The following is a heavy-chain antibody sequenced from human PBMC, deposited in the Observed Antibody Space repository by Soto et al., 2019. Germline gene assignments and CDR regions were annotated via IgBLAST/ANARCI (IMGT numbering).Heavy chain of an antibody. J-gene: IGHJ4*02. CDR3: AREDHSPRYYFDY. CDR2: ISYGGSNK. Sequence: GGSLRLSCAASGFTFSSYAMHWVRQAPGKGLEWAAVISYGGSNKYYADSVKGRFTISRDNSKNTLYLQMNSLRAEDTAVYFCAREDHSPRYYFDYWGQGTLVTVSS. D-gene: IGHD4-4*01. CDR1: GFTFSSYA. V-gene: IGHV3-30*04.